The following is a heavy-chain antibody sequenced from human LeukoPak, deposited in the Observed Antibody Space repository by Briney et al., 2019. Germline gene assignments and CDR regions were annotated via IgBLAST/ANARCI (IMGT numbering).Heavy chain of an antibody. CDR1: GFTFSTYS. Sequence: GGSLRLSCAASGFTFSTYSMHWIRQAPGKGLEWVSYIRSSSSARYYRDSVKGRFAISRDNAKNSLYLQMNSLRDEDTAVYYCATTIVVVTAIQYYWGQGTLVTVSS. CDR2: IRSSSSAR. CDR3: ATTIVVVTAIQYY. D-gene: IGHD2-21*02. J-gene: IGHJ4*02. V-gene: IGHV3-48*02.